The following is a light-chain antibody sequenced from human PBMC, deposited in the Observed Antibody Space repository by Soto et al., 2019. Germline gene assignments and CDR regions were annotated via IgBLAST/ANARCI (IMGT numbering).Light chain of an antibody. Sequence: VLINSPSTLSLSPADRATLSCSASQSRSSNLAWYQQKPGQAPRLLIFGASNRATGIPARFSGGGSETEFTLTISSLQSEDFAVYYCQHYSIWPPFTFGQGTKMEIK. V-gene: IGKV3D-15*01. CDR3: QHYSIWPPFT. CDR1: QSRSSN. CDR2: GAS. J-gene: IGKJ2*01.